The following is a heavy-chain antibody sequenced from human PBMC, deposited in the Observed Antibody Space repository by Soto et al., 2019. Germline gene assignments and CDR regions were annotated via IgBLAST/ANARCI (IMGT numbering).Heavy chain of an antibody. CDR3: ARGEGQQLVLDYFDY. D-gene: IGHD6-13*01. CDR1: GGSISSYY. J-gene: IGHJ4*02. V-gene: IGHV4-59*01. Sequence: SETLSLTCTVSGGSISSYYWSWIRQPPGKGLEWIGYIYYSGSTNYNPSLKSRVTISVDTSKNQFSLKLSSVTAADTAVYYCARGEGQQLVLDYFDYWGQGTLVTVSS. CDR2: IYYSGST.